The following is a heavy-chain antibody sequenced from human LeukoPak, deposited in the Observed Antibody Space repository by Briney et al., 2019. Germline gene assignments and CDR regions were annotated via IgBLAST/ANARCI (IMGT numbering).Heavy chain of an antibody. D-gene: IGHD3-3*01. J-gene: IGHJ4*02. Sequence: PSETLSLTCTVSGGSISSYYWSWIRQPPGKGLEWIGYIYYSGSTNYNPSLKSRVTISVDTSKNQFSLKLRSVTAADTALYYCAREVFGVARAFDSWGQGTLVTVSS. CDR3: AREVFGVARAFDS. CDR2: IYYSGST. CDR1: GGSISSYY. V-gene: IGHV4-59*01.